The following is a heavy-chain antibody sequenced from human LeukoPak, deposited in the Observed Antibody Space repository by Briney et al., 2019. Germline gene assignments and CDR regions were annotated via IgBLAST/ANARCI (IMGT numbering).Heavy chain of an antibody. D-gene: IGHD6-6*01. CDR2: INTDGSST. V-gene: IGHV3-74*01. Sequence: PGGSLRLSCAASGFTFSSFWMHWVRQAPGKGLVWVSRINTDGSSTSYADSVKGRFTISRGNAKNTLYLQMNSLRAEDTAVYYCAREPGSSPDFDYWGQGTLVTVSS. J-gene: IGHJ4*02. CDR1: GFTFSSFW. CDR3: AREPGSSPDFDY.